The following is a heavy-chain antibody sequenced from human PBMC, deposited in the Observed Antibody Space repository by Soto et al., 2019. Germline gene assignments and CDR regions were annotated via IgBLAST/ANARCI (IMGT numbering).Heavy chain of an antibody. V-gene: IGHV3-15*01. D-gene: IGHD2-15*01. CDR2: IKSKAEGGTT. Sequence: PGGSLRLSCAASGFTFSNAWMSWVRQAPGRGLEWVGRIKSKAEGGTTDYAAPVQGRFTISRDDSKNTLYVQMNSLKTEDTAVYYCTTDVDVVVVAAMDYWGQGTLVTVSS. CDR3: TTDVDVVVVAAMDY. CDR1: GFTFSNAW. J-gene: IGHJ4*02.